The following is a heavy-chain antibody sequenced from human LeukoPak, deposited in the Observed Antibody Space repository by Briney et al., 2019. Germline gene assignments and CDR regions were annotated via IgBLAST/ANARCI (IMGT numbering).Heavy chain of an antibody. CDR1: GGSISSYY. J-gene: IGHJ6*03. V-gene: IGHV4-59*01. CDR3: ARVPRSYYYYYYMDV. Sequence: SETLSLTCTVSGGSISSYYWSWIRQPPGKGLEWIGYIYYSGSTNYNPSLKSRATISVDMSKNQFSLKLSSVTAADTAVYYCARVPRSYYYYYYMDVWGKGTTVTVSS. CDR2: IYYSGST.